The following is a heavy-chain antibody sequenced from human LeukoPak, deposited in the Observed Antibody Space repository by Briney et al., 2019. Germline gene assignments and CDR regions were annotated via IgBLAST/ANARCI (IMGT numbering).Heavy chain of an antibody. CDR1: GGSISSYY. Sequence: SETLSLTCTVSGGSISSYYWSWIRQPPGKGLEWIGYIFYSGSTSYNPSLKSRLTISVDTSKNQFSLNLTSVTAADTAVYFCARMVLGGFGGQPSYFYYMDVWGRGTTVTISS. J-gene: IGHJ6*03. D-gene: IGHD4/OR15-4a*01. V-gene: IGHV4-59*01. CDR3: ARMVLGGFGGQPSYFYYMDV. CDR2: IFYSGST.